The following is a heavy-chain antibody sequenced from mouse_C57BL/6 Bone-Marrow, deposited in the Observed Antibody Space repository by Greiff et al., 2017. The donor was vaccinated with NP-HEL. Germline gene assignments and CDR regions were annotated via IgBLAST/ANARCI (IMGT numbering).Heavy chain of an antibody. V-gene: IGHV1-55*01. Sequence: QVQLQQPGAELVKLGASVKMSCKASGYTFTSSWITWVKQRPGHGLEWIGDIYPGSGSTNYNEKFKSKATLTVDTSSSTAYMQLSRLTSEDSAVYYCARRPLRLRAMGYWGQGTSVTVSS. J-gene: IGHJ4*01. CDR2: IYPGSGST. CDR3: ARRPLRLRAMGY. D-gene: IGHD3-2*02. CDR1: GYTFTSSW.